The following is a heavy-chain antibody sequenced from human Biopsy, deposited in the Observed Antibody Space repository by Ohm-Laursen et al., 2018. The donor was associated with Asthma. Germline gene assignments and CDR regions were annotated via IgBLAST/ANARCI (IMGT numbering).Heavy chain of an antibody. CDR1: GFRFSDYG. Sequence: SLRLSCSAPGFRFSDYGMHWVRQAPGKGLEWVSAISGSGGSTYYADSVKGRSTISRDKSKNTLYMQMNSLRAEDTAVYYCAKRGSYFDYWGQGTLVTVSS. V-gene: IGHV3-23*01. CDR2: ISGSGGST. CDR3: AKRGSYFDY. J-gene: IGHJ4*02. D-gene: IGHD1-26*01.